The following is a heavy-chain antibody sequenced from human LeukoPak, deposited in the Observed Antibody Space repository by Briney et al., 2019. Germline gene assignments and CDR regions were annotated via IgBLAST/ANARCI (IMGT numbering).Heavy chain of an antibody. CDR2: IWYDGSNK. V-gene: IGHV3-33*01. CDR1: GFTFSSYG. D-gene: IGHD5-18*01. CDR3: ARTAAMVSHGMDV. J-gene: IGHJ6*02. Sequence: TSVKVSCKASGFTFSSYGMHWVRQAPGKGLEWVAVIWYDGSNKYYADSVKGRFTISRDNSKNTLYLQMNSLRAEDTAVYYCARTAAMVSHGMDVWGQGTTVTVSS.